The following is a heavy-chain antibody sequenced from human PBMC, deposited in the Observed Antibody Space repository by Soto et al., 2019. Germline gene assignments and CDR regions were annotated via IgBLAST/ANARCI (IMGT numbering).Heavy chain of an antibody. CDR3: AREVVTETTLGYFDY. J-gene: IGHJ4*02. V-gene: IGHV1-69*01. CDR2: IIPFFGTP. D-gene: IGHD2-21*02. Sequence: QVHLVQSGAEVKRSGSSVRVSCTASGGTFSNDALTWVRQAPGQGLEWLGRIIPFFGTPDYAQSFQGRLTNTADESTGSAYRDLSSLRYDDTAVYYCAREVVTETTLGYFDYWGQVTQVTVSS. CDR1: GGTFSNDA.